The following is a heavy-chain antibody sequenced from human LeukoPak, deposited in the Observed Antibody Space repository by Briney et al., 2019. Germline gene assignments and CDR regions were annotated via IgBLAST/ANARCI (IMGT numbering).Heavy chain of an antibody. Sequence: ASVKVSCKASGGTFSSYAISWVRQAPGQGLEWMGGIIPIFGTANYAQKFQGRVTITADESTSTAYMELSSLRSEDTAVYYCARGDCSSTSCYLALNYYYYGMDVWGQGTLVTVSS. CDR2: IIPIFGTA. CDR3: ARGDCSSTSCYLALNYYYYGMDV. D-gene: IGHD2-2*01. V-gene: IGHV1-69*13. CDR1: GGTFSSYA. J-gene: IGHJ6*02.